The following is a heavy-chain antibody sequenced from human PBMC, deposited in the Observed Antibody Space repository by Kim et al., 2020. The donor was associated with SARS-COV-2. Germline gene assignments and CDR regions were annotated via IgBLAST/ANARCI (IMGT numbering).Heavy chain of an antibody. CDR2: ISFDGYNK. V-gene: IGHV3-30-3*01. Sequence: GGSLRLSCAASGFTFSSYSMYWVRQAPGKGLEWVAVISFDGYNKYYVESVKGRFTVSRDNSKNTLYLQMNNLGSEDTAVYYCGRDHGHSSVWKDLVGFWGQGRLVTVSS. CDR3: GRDHGHSSVWKDLVGF. D-gene: IGHD6-25*01. CDR1: GFTFSSYS. J-gene: IGHJ4*02.